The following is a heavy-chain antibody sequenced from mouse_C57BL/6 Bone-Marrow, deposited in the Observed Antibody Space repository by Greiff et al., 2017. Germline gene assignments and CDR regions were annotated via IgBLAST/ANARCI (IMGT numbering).Heavy chain of an antibody. Sequence: EVQLVESGGGLVKPGGSLKLSCAASGFTFSSYAMSWVRQTPEKRLEWVATISDGGSYTYYPDNVKGRFTISGDNAKNNLYLQMSHLKSEDTAMYYCARDRYSNYAYAMDYWGQGTSVTVSS. D-gene: IGHD2-5*01. V-gene: IGHV5-4*01. CDR1: GFTFSSYA. CDR3: ARDRYSNYAYAMDY. J-gene: IGHJ4*01. CDR2: ISDGGSYT.